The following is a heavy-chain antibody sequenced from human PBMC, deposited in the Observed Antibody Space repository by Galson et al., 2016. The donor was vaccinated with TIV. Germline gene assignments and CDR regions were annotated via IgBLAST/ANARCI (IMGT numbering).Heavy chain of an antibody. V-gene: IGHV1-69*13. D-gene: IGHD3-22*01. CDR1: GVIFRNFA. CDR3: AGVRGEFYDSSGYYDS. J-gene: IGHJ4*02. Sequence: SVKVSCKASGVIFRNFAITWVRQAPGQGLEWMGRITPIFGTTKYAQKFQSRVTLTADDSTSTAYMELSFLRSEDTAIYYCAGVRGEFYDSSGYYDSWGQGTLVSVSS. CDR2: ITPIFGTT.